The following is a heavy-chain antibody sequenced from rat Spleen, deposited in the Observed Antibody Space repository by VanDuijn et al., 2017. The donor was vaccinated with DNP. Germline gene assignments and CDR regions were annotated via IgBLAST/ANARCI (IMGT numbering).Heavy chain of an antibody. J-gene: IGHJ2*01. Sequence: EVQLQESGPGLVKPSQSLSLTCSVTGFSITSNYWAWIRKFPGNTLEWMGYINSAGSTNYNPSLKSRISITRDTSKNQFFLHLNSVTTEDTATYYCARWGDYFDYWGQGVMVTVSS. CDR3: ARWGDYFDY. CDR1: GFSITSNY. V-gene: IGHV3-3*01. CDR2: INSAGST.